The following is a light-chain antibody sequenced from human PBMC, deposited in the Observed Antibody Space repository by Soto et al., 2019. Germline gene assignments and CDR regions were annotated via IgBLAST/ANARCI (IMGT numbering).Light chain of an antibody. CDR1: SSDVGSYNL. J-gene: IGLJ2*01. CDR3: CSYAGTSTFVV. Sequence: QSALTQPASVSGSPGQSITISCTGTSSDVGSYNLVSWYQQHPGKAPKLMIYEVTNRPSGVSSRFSGSRSGNTASLTISGLQAEDGADYYCCSYAGTSTFVVFGGGTKVTVL. CDR2: EVT. V-gene: IGLV2-23*02.